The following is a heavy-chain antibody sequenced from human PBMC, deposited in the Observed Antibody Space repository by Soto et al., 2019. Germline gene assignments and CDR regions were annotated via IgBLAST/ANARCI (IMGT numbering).Heavy chain of an antibody. J-gene: IGHJ6*02. D-gene: IGHD2-15*01. CDR3: AKEGSGIYYYYYYGMDV. CDR1: GFTFSSYG. Sequence: QPGGSLRLSCAASGFTFSSYGMHWVRQAPGKGLEWVAVISYDGSNKYYADSVKGRFTISRDNSKNTLYLQMNSLRAEDTAVYYCAKEGSGIYYYYYYGMDVWGQGTTVTVSS. CDR2: ISYDGSNK. V-gene: IGHV3-30*18.